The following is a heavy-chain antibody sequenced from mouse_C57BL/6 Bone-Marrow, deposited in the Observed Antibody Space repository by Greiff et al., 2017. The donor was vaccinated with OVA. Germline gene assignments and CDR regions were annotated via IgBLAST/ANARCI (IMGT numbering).Heavy chain of an antibody. V-gene: IGHV1-55*01. CDR2: LYPGSGST. Sequence: QVQLQQPGAELVKPGASVKMSCKASGYTFTSYWITWVKQRPGQGLEWIGDLYPGSGSTNYNEKFKSKATPTVDKSSSTAYRQLSSLTAEDSAVYDCARRRNYAMDYWGQGTSVTVSS. CDR1: GYTFTSYW. CDR3: ARRRNYAMDY. J-gene: IGHJ4*01.